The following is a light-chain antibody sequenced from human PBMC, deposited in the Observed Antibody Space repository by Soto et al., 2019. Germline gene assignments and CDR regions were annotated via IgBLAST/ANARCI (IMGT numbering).Light chain of an antibody. CDR2: AAS. CDR3: QHTYSTPPP. CDR1: QSISTY. J-gene: IGKJ1*01. V-gene: IGKV1-39*01. Sequence: DIQMTQSPSSLSASVGDRVTITCRASQSISTYLNWYQQKAGLAPKLLIYAASSLQSGVPSRFSGSGSGTDFTLTISSLQPEDFATYYCQHTYSTPPPFVHGTKADI.